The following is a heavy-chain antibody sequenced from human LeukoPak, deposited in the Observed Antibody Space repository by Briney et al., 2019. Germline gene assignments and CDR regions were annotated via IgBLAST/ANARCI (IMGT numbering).Heavy chain of an antibody. CDR2: FDPEDGET. D-gene: IGHD3-10*01. CDR3: ARATMVRGSVSWFDP. CDR1: GYTLTELS. Sequence: ASVKVSCKVSGYTLTELSMHWVRQAPGKGLEWMGGFDPEDGETIYAQKFQGRVTITRDTSASTAYMELSSLRSEDTAVYYCARATMVRGSVSWFDPWGQGTLVTVSS. J-gene: IGHJ5*02. V-gene: IGHV1-24*01.